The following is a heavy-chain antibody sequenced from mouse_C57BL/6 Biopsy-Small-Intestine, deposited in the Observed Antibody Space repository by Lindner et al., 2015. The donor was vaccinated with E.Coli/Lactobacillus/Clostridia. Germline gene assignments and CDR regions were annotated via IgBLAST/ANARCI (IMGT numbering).Heavy chain of an antibody. J-gene: IGHJ4*01. D-gene: IGHD3-2*01. Sequence: VQLQESGPELVKPGASVKISCKASGYAFSSSWMNWVKQRPGKGLEWIGRIYPGDGHTNYNGKFKGKATLTADKPSSTAYMQLSSLTSEDSAVYFCATRQIGLRWYYAMDYWGQGTSVTVSS. V-gene: IGHV1-82*01. CDR3: ATRQIGLRWYYAMDY. CDR1: GYAFSSSW. CDR2: IYPGDGHT.